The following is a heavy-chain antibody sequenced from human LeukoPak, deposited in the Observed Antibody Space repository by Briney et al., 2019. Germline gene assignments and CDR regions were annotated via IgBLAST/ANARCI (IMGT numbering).Heavy chain of an antibody. V-gene: IGHV1-69*04. CDR1: GGTFSSYA. Sequence: SVKVSCKASGGTFSSYAISWVRQAPGQGLEWMGRIIPILGIANYAQKFQGRVTITADKSTSTAYMELSSLRSEDTAVYYCARPSGDLYGGNSGGYFDLWGRGTLVTVSS. J-gene: IGHJ2*01. CDR3: ARPSGDLYGGNSGGYFDL. CDR2: IIPILGIA. D-gene: IGHD4-23*01.